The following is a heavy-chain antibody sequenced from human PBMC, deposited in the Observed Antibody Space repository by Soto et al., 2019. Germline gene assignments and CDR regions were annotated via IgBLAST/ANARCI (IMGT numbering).Heavy chain of an antibody. Sequence: SETLSLTCTVSGGSISSSNYYWGWIRQPPGKGLEWIGSIYYSGSTYYNPSLKSRVTISVDTSKNQFSLKLRSVTAADTAVYYCARLLYYAPGRYSYYYMDVWGKGTTVTVSS. J-gene: IGHJ6*03. CDR1: GGSISSSNYY. CDR2: IYYSGST. D-gene: IGHD3-10*01. V-gene: IGHV4-39*01. CDR3: ARLLYYAPGRYSYYYMDV.